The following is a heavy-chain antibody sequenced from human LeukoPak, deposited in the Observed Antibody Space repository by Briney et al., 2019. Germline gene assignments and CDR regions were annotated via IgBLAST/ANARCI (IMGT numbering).Heavy chain of an antibody. Sequence: ASVKVSCKPSGYTFTAYYMHWVRQAPGQGLEWMVIINPGGGSTSYAQKFQGRVTTTRDTSTSSVYMELSSLRSEDTAVYYCARGAIAAGGPYYYGMDVWGQGTTVTVAS. V-gene: IGHV1-46*01. CDR1: GYTFTAYY. J-gene: IGHJ6*02. CDR3: ARGAIAAGGPYYYGMDV. CDR2: INPGGGST. D-gene: IGHD6-13*01.